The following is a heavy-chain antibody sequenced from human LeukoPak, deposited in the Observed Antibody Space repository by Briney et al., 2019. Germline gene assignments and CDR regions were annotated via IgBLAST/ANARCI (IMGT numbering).Heavy chain of an antibody. CDR1: GFTFSNAW. V-gene: IGHV3-21*01. CDR2: ISSSSSYI. CDR3: ARDRSFPNYGGNSASDY. Sequence: GGSLRLSCAASGFTFSNAWMNWVRQAPGKGLEWVSSISSSSSYIYYADSVKGRFTISRDNAKNSLYLQMNSLRAEDTAVYYCARDRSFPNYGGNSASDYWGQGTLVTVSS. D-gene: IGHD4-23*01. J-gene: IGHJ4*02.